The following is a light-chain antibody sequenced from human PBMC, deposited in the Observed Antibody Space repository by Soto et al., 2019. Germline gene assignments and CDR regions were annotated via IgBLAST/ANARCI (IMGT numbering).Light chain of an antibody. Sequence: AIRMTQSPSSLSASTGDRVTITCRASQGISSYLAWYQQKPGKAPKLLIYAASTLQSGVPSRFSGSGSGTDFTLTISCLQSEDFATYYCQHYYSYPLTFGPGT. V-gene: IGKV1-8*01. CDR2: AAS. CDR3: QHYYSYPLT. CDR1: QGISSY. J-gene: IGKJ3*01.